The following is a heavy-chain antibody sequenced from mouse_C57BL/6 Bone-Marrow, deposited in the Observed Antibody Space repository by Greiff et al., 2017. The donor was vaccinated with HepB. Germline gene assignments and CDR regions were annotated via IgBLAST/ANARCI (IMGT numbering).Heavy chain of an antibody. CDR3: ASLAWFAY. CDR2: ISSGSSTI. V-gene: IGHV5-17*01. J-gene: IGHJ3*01. CDR1: GFTFSDFG. Sequence: DVKLQESGGGLVKPGGSLKLSCAASGFTFSDFGMHWVRQAPEKGLEWVAYISSGSSTIYYADTVKGRFTISRDNAKHTLFLQMTSLRSEDTAMYYCASLAWFAYWGQGTLVTVSA.